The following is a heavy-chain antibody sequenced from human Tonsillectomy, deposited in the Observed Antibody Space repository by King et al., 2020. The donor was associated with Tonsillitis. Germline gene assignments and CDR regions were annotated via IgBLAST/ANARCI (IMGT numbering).Heavy chain of an antibody. V-gene: IGHV3-23*04. CDR2: ISGSGGST. J-gene: IGHJ4*02. Sequence: EVQLVESGGGLVQPGGSLRLSCAASGFTFSSYAMSWVRQAPGKGLEWVSAISGSGGSTYSADSLKGRFTISRDNSKNTLYLQRNSLRAEDTAVYYCAKVAVGPGEFDYWGQGTLVTVSS. CDR3: AKVAVGPGEFDY. D-gene: IGHD1-1*01. CDR1: GFTFSSYA.